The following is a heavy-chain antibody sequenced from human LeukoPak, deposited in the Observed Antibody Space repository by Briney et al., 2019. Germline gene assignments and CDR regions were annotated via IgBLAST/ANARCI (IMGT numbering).Heavy chain of an antibody. CDR2: INPDGSGK. V-gene: IGHV3-7*01. CDR3: ASWGAGGNS. D-gene: IGHD3-16*01. CDR1: GFTLSTYW. Sequence: PGGSLRLSCEASGFTLSTYWMHWVREVPGKGLDWVANINPDGSGKRYVDSVKGRFTIARDNADNSLSLRMNSLRAEDTAVYYCASWGAGGNSWGQGTWSPSPQ. J-gene: IGHJ4*02.